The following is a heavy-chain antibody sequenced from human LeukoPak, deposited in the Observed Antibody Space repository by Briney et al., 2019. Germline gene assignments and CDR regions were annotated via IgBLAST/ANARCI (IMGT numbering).Heavy chain of an antibody. J-gene: IGHJ4*02. D-gene: IGHD3-3*01. CDR1: GFTFSSYA. V-gene: IGHV3-30-3*01. Sequence: PGGSLRLSCAASGFTFSSYAMHWVRQAPGKGLEWVAVISYDGSNKYYADSVKGRFTISRDNSKNTLYLQMNSLRAEDTAVYYCASMRFLEWFGEQYYFDYWGQGTLVTVSS. CDR2: ISYDGSNK. CDR3: ASMRFLEWFGEQYYFDY.